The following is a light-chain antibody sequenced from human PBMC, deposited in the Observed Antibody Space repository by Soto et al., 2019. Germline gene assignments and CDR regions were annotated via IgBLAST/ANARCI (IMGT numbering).Light chain of an antibody. Sequence: DIQMTQSPSSLSASVGDTVTITCRPSQFISNHLNWYQQRPGKAPKSLIYAASSFVNGVPSRFSGSRSGTDFTLTISSLQPEDFATYFCQQSYSMPYTFGQGTKVDIK. CDR1: QFISNH. CDR2: AAS. J-gene: IGKJ2*01. V-gene: IGKV1-39*01. CDR3: QQSYSMPYT.